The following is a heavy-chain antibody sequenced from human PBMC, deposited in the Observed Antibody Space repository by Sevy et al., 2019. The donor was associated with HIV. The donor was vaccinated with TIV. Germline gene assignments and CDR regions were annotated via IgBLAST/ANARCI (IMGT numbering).Heavy chain of an antibody. Sequence: GGSLRLSCAASGFTFSSYSMNWVRQAPGKGLEWVSSISSSSSYIYYADSVKGRFTISRDNAKNSLYLQMNSLRAEDTAVYYCARDRDYSNYDQDHYFDYWGQGTLVTVSS. J-gene: IGHJ4*02. CDR1: GFTFSSYS. CDR2: ISSSSSYI. D-gene: IGHD4-4*01. V-gene: IGHV3-21*01. CDR3: ARDRDYSNYDQDHYFDY.